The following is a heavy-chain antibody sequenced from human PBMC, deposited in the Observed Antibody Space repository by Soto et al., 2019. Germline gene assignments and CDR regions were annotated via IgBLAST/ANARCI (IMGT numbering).Heavy chain of an antibody. D-gene: IGHD3-16*01. CDR1: GGSISSYY. J-gene: IGHJ4*02. Sequence: SETLSLTCTVSGGSISSYYWSWIRQPPGKGLEWIGYIYYSGSTNYNPSLKSRVTISVDTSKNQFSLKLSSVTAAGTAVYYCARHARRGYFDYWGQGTLVTVSS. CDR3: ARHARRGYFDY. CDR2: IYYSGST. V-gene: IGHV4-59*08.